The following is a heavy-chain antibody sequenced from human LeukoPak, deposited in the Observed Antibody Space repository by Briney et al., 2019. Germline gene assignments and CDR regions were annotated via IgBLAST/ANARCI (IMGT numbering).Heavy chain of an antibody. J-gene: IGHJ3*02. CDR1: GYSFTSYW. D-gene: IGHD3-16*02. Sequence: GESLKISCKGSGYSFTSYWIGWVRQMPGKGLEWMGIIYPGDSDTRYSPSFQGQVTISADKSISTAYLQCSILKASDTAMYYCARNGDYVWGSYRYDAFDIWGQGTMVTVSS. CDR2: IYPGDSDT. CDR3: ARNGDYVWGSYRYDAFDI. V-gene: IGHV5-51*01.